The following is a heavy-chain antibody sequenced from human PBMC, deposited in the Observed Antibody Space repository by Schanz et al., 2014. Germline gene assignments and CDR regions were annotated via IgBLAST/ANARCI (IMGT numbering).Heavy chain of an antibody. CDR1: GFNVSKSY. CDR3: ARDLISSGWYG. CDR2: ISNSGTTI. J-gene: IGHJ4*02. Sequence: VQLVESGGGLVKPGGSLRLSCVASGFNVSKSYVSWVRQAPGKGLEWVSYISNSGTTIYYADSVKGRFTISRDNAKNSLYLQMNSLRVEDTAVYYCARDLISSGWYGWGQGTLVTVSS. D-gene: IGHD6-19*01. V-gene: IGHV3-11*01.